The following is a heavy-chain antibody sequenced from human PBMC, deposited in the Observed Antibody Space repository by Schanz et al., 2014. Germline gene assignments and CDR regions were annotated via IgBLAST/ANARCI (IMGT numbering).Heavy chain of an antibody. CDR2: LSFDSRHI. J-gene: IGHJ4*02. V-gene: IGHV3-21*02. CDR3: VKEGTVVSGYPRDH. D-gene: IGHD2-2*01. Sequence: EMQLVESGGGLIQPGGSLRLSCAASGFSFDSYNMNWVRQSPGKGLEWVAFLSFDSRHIYYADSVKGRFTISRDNSRNTLYLQMSSLRAEDTAVYYCVKEGTVVSGYPRDHWGQGTLVTVSS. CDR1: GFSFDSYN.